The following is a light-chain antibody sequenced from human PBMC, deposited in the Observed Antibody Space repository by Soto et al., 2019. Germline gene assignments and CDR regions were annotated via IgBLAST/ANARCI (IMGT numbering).Light chain of an antibody. CDR2: EVS. Sequence: SALTQPASVSGSPGQSIAISCTGTSTDVGGYNYVSWYQQHPGKAPKLMISEVSNRPSGVSNRFSGSKSGNTASLTISGLQAEDEADYYCSSYTSSSTLVFGTGTKLTVL. J-gene: IGLJ1*01. CDR3: SSYTSSSTLV. V-gene: IGLV2-14*01. CDR1: STDVGGYNY.